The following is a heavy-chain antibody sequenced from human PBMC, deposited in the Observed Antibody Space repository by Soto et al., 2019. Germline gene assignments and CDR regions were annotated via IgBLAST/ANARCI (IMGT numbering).Heavy chain of an antibody. CDR3: ARAGTNMVQFDY. J-gene: IGHJ4*02. D-gene: IGHD3-10*01. CDR2: GYSSGST. Sequence: PSETLSLTCTVSGGSIGSSTHYWGWIRQPPGKGLEWIGSGYSSGSTYYNPSLKSRVTLSVDTSKNQFSLEVHSVTAADTAVYYCARAGTNMVQFDYWGQGTLVTVSS. CDR1: GGSIGSSTHY. V-gene: IGHV4-39*07.